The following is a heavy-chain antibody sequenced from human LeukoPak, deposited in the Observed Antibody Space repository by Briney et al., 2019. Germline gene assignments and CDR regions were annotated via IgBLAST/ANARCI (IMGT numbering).Heavy chain of an antibody. V-gene: IGHV5-51*01. D-gene: IGHD5-12*01. Sequence: GESLKISCKGSGYDFTTYWIGWVRQMPGKGLEWMGVIYPADSDTTYSPSFQGQVTISTDKSISTAYLQWSSLKASDTAMYYCARRVSSSGFDAFDVWGQGTMVTVSS. CDR2: IYPADSDT. CDR1: GYDFTTYW. CDR3: ARRVSSSGFDAFDV. J-gene: IGHJ3*01.